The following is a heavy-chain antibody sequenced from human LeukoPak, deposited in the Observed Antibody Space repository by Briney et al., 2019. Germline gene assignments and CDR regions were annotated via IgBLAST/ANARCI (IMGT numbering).Heavy chain of an antibody. Sequence: CSSVTVTYKASGGTFSSYAISWVRQAPGQGLEWMGGIIPIFGTANYAQKFQGRVTITADESTSTAYMELSSLRSEDTAVYYCARDRPPGDFDRLPDPFDICGQGTMVTVSS. J-gene: IGHJ3*02. D-gene: IGHD3-9*01. V-gene: IGHV1-69*01. CDR2: IIPIFGTA. CDR1: GGTFSSYA. CDR3: ARDRPPGDFDRLPDPFDI.